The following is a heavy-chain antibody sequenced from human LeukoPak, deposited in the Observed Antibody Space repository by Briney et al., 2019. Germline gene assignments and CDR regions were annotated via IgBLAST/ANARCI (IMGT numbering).Heavy chain of an antibody. D-gene: IGHD6-13*01. Sequence: GGSLRLSCAASGFTLSSYAMSWVRQAPGKGLEWVSAISGSGGSTYYADSVKGRFTISRDNSKNTLYLQMNSLRAEDTAVYYCAKVRGLSAAAGTDYWGQGTLVTVSS. CDR2: ISGSGGST. J-gene: IGHJ4*02. V-gene: IGHV3-23*01. CDR3: AKVRGLSAAAGTDY. CDR1: GFTLSSYA.